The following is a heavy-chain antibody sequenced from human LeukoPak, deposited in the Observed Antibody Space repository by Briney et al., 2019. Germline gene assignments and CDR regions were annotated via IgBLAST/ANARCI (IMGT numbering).Heavy chain of an antibody. CDR1: GGSISSYY. CDR3: ARVSRYCSSTSCYTGMDPYYYGMDV. D-gene: IGHD2-2*02. V-gene: IGHV4-59*01. Sequence: PSETLSITCTVSGGSISSYYWSWIRQPPGKGLEWIGYIYYSGSTNYNPSLKSRVTISVDTSKNQFSLKLSSVTAADTAVYYCARVSRYCSSTSCYTGMDPYYYGMDVWGQGTTVTVSS. CDR2: IYYSGST. J-gene: IGHJ6*02.